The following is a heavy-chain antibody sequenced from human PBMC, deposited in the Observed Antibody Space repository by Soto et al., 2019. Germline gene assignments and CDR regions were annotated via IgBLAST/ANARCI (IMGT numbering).Heavy chain of an antibody. V-gene: IGHV4-39*01. CDR1: GGSISSSSYY. D-gene: IGHD3-3*01. CDR2: IYYSGGT. J-gene: IGHJ6*02. Sequence: PSETLSLTCTVSGGSISSSSYYWGWIRQPPGRGLEWIGSIYYSGGTYYNPSLKSRVTISVDTSKNQFSLKLSSVTAADTAVYYCASETFDRRSRVWRGYYYYYGMDVWGQGTTVTVSS. CDR3: ASETFDRRSRVWRGYYYYYGMDV.